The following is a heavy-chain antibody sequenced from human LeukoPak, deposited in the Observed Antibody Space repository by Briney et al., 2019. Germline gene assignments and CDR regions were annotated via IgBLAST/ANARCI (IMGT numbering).Heavy chain of an antibody. D-gene: IGHD6-19*01. Sequence: SETLSLTCTVSGGSVSGGSYYSSWIRQPPGKGLEWIGYIYYSGSTNYNPSLKSRVTISVDTSKNQFSLKLSSVTAADTAVYYCARDLGWYAYFDYWGQGTLVTVSS. CDR1: GGSVSGGSYY. CDR3: ARDLGWYAYFDY. CDR2: IYYSGST. V-gene: IGHV4-61*01. J-gene: IGHJ4*02.